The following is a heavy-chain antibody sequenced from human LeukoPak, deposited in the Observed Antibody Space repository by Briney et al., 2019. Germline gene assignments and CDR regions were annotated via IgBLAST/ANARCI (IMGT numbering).Heavy chain of an antibody. D-gene: IGHD6-6*01. Sequence: GASVKVSCKASGYTFTSYDINWVRQATGQGLEWMGWMNPNSGNTGYAQKFQGRVTMTRNTSISTAYMELSSLRSEDTAVYYCARDGSSSSPLTLDYWGQGTLVTVSS. CDR1: GYTFTSYD. J-gene: IGHJ4*02. V-gene: IGHV1-8*01. CDR3: ARDGSSSSPLTLDY. CDR2: MNPNSGNT.